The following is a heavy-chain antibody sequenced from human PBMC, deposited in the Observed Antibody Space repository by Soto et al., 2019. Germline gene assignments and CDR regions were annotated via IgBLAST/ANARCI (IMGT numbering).Heavy chain of an antibody. J-gene: IGHJ3*02. Sequence: QVQLVQSGAEVKKPGSSVKVSCKASGGTFSSYAISWVRQAPGQGLEWMGGIIPIFGTANYAQKFQGRVTITADESTSTAYMELSSLRSEDTAVYYCARGPAEVGATLGGGVDDAFDIWGQGTMVTVSS. V-gene: IGHV1-69*01. CDR3: ARGPAEVGATLGGGVDDAFDI. D-gene: IGHD1-26*01. CDR2: IIPIFGTA. CDR1: GGTFSSYA.